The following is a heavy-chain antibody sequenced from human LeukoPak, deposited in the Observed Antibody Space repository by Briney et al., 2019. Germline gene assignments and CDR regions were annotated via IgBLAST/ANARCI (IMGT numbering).Heavy chain of an antibody. CDR2: IRSNSAGGTT. V-gene: IGHV3-15*01. CDR3: ATDPYDDLHFQH. Sequence: GGSLRLSCAASGFTFKTAWMSWVRQAPGKGLEWVGRIRSNSAGGTTNYPTFVKGRFSISRDNSKNRLYLKLNSLTPEDTGVYYCATDPYDDLHFQHWGQGTLVTVSS. D-gene: IGHD3-22*01. J-gene: IGHJ1*01. CDR1: GFTFKTAW.